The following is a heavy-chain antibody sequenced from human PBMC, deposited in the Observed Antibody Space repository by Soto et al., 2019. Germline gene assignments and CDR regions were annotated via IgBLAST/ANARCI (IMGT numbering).Heavy chain of an antibody. CDR2: IIPIFGTA. Sequence: ASVKVSCKASGGTFSSYAISWVRQAPGQGLEWMGGIIPIFGTANYAQKFQGRVTITADESTSTAYMELSSLRSEDTAVYYCAREHVGYSSGWLDNNVDDAFDSWG. V-gene: IGHV1-69*13. CDR1: GGTFSSYA. J-gene: IGHJ3*02. D-gene: IGHD6-19*01. CDR3: AREHVGYSSGWLDNNVDDAFDS.